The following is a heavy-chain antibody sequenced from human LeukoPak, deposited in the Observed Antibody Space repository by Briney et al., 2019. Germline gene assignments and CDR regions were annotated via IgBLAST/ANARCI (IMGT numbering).Heavy chain of an antibody. CDR3: ARDVRLWSGRKQNYYYRMDV. CDR2: ILYDGSNK. V-gene: IGHV3-30-3*01. D-gene: IGHD3-3*01. CDR1: AFTLSSYA. Sequence: GGSLRLSCAASAFTLSSYAMHWVRPAQGKGLEWVAVILYDGSNKYYADSVKGRFTISRDNYNNTLYLQMNSLRAEDTAVYYCARDVRLWSGRKQNYYYRMDVWGQGTTVTVSS. J-gene: IGHJ6*02.